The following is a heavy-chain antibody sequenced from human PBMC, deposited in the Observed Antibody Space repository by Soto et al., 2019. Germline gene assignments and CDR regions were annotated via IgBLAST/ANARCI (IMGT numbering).Heavy chain of an antibody. D-gene: IGHD2-21*01. J-gene: IGHJ4*02. CDR1: GYTFTSYG. CDR2: ISAYNGNT. V-gene: IGHV1-18*01. CDR3: ESDIAHGIPDY. Sequence: PGESLKISCKGSGYTFTSYGISWVRQAPGQGLEWMGWISAYNGNTNYAQKLQGRVTITRDTSASTAYMELTSLRSEDTAVYYCESDIAHGIPDYCGQRTLVPVSS.